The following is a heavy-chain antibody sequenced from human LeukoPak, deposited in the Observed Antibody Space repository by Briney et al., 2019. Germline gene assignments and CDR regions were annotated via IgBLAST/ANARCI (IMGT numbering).Heavy chain of an antibody. J-gene: IGHJ4*02. D-gene: IGHD3-10*01. CDR3: ATLTLYYGSGSYFDY. Sequence: GGSLRLSCVASGFAVDNNYMSWVRRAPGKGLECGSVIYYNGSASYADSVKGRFTISRDNAKNTLFLQMNSLRAEDTALYYCATLTLYYGSGSYFDYWGQGTLVAVSS. V-gene: IGHV3-53*01. CDR1: GFAVDNNY. CDR2: IYYNGSA.